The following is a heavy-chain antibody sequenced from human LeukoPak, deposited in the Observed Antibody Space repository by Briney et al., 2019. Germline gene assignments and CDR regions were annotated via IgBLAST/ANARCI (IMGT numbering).Heavy chain of an antibody. CDR1: GYSISSGYY. Sequence: PSETLSLTCSVSGYSISSGYYWGWIRQAPGKGLEWIGNLYHSGSTYYNPSLKSRVTISVDTSKSQFSLKLSSVTAADTAVYYCARVFGVVIMRWRGDNWFDPWGQGTLVTVSS. CDR3: ARVFGVVIMRWRGDNWFDP. J-gene: IGHJ5*02. D-gene: IGHD3-3*01. CDR2: LYHSGST. V-gene: IGHV4-38-2*02.